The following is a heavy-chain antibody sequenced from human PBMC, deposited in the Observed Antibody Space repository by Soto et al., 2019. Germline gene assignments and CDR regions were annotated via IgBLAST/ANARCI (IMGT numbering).Heavy chain of an antibody. V-gene: IGHV3-23*01. Sequence: GESLKISCAASGFTFSSYAMSWVRQAPGKGLEWVSAISGRGGRTYYVYSVKGLFTITRNNAKNTLYLQMNSLRAEDPDVYYCAKDLVAAAGNNYYYYYGMDVWGQGNTVTVSS. D-gene: IGHD6-13*01. CDR1: GFTFSSYA. CDR2: ISGRGGRT. J-gene: IGHJ6*02. CDR3: AKDLVAAAGNNYYYYYGMDV.